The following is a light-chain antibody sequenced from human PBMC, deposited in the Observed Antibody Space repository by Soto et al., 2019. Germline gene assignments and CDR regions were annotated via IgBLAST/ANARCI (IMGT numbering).Light chain of an antibody. V-gene: IGLV1-51*02. CDR2: EDN. Sequence: QSVLTQPPSVSAAPGQKVTISCSGSSSNIENNYVSWYQQLPGAAPKLLIHEDNKRPSGIPDRFPGSKSGTSATLGITGLLTGDEADYYCGTWDSSLSAFLFGGRTTLTVL. CDR1: SSNIENNY. J-gene: IGLJ2*01. CDR3: GTWDSSLSAFL.